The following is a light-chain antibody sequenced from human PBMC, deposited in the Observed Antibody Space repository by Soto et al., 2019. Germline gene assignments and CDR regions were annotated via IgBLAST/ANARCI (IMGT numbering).Light chain of an antibody. V-gene: IGLV2-14*01. CDR1: SSDVGVYNY. Sequence: QSALTQPASVSGSPGQSITISCTGTSSDVGVYNYVSWYQQHPGKAPKLMIYEVSNRPSGVSNRFSGSKSGNTASLTISGLQAEDEADYYCSSYTSSSTLVFGGGTK. CDR3: SSYTSSSTLV. CDR2: EVS. J-gene: IGLJ2*01.